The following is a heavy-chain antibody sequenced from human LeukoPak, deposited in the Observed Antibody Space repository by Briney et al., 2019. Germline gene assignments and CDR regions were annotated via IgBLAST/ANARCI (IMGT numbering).Heavy chain of an antibody. J-gene: IGHJ4*02. CDR3: ARVQIGYSYGLFDY. CDR2: IYYTGGT. Sequence: SETLSLTCTVSGGSITNYYWSWIRQPPGKGLEWIGYIYYTGGTNYNPSLKSRVTISVDTSKNQFSLKLSSVTAADTAVYYCARVQIGYSYGLFDYWGQGTLVTVSS. V-gene: IGHV4-59*01. CDR1: GGSITNYY. D-gene: IGHD5-18*01.